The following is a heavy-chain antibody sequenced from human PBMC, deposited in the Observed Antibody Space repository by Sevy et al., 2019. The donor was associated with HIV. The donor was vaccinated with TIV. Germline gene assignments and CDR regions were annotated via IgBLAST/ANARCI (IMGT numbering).Heavy chain of an antibody. J-gene: IGHJ6*02. CDR3: AREEYFYGSGTYGYGMDV. Sequence: SETLSLTCAVSGGSIRSSHWWSWVRPSPGKGLEWIGEIYYSGSRNYNPSLKSRFTISVDTSNYLFSLRLSSVTAADTSVYYGAREEYFYGSGTYGYGMDVWGQGTTVTVSS. V-gene: IGHV4-4*02. D-gene: IGHD3-10*01. CDR1: GGSIRSSHW. CDR2: IYYSGSR.